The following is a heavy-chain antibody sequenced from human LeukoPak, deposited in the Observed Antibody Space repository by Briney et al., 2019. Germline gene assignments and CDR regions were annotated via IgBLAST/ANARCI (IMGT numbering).Heavy chain of an antibody. CDR2: ISAYNGNT. Sequence: ASVKVSCKASGYTFTSYGISWVRQAPGQGLEWMGWISAYNGNTNYAQKLQGRVTMTTDTSTSTAYMELRSLRSDDTAVYYCARAPGATIDYYYYMDVWGKGTTVTVSS. D-gene: IGHD3-10*01. J-gene: IGHJ6*03. V-gene: IGHV1-18*01. CDR1: GYTFTSYG. CDR3: ARAPGATIDYYYYMDV.